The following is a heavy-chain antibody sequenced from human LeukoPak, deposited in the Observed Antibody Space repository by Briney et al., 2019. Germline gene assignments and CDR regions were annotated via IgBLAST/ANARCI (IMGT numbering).Heavy chain of an antibody. J-gene: IGHJ4*02. V-gene: IGHV4-34*01. CDR2: INHSGST. CDR1: GGSFSGYY. Sequence: SETLSLTCAVYGGSFSGYYWSWIRQPPGKGLEWIGEINHSGSTNYNPSLKSRVTISVDTSKNQFSLKLSSVTAADTAVYYCARGPPKHYFDYWGQGTLVTVSS. CDR3: ARGPPKHYFDY.